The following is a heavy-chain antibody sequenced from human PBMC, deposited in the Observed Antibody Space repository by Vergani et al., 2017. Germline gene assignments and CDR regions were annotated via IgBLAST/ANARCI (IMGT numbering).Heavy chain of an antibody. CDR2: LSASDRRT. CDR3: AKVGRSEVAGTFGAFDI. V-gene: IGHV3-23*04. J-gene: IGHJ3*02. D-gene: IGHD6-19*01. Sequence: EVQLVESGGGLVQPGGSLRLSCAASGFIFSSYWMSWVRQAPGKGLEWVSTLSASDRRTHYADSVKGRFTISRDISKNTLFLHMNSLRPEDTAVYYCAKVGRSEVAGTFGAFDIWGQGTMVTVSS. CDR1: GFIFSSYW.